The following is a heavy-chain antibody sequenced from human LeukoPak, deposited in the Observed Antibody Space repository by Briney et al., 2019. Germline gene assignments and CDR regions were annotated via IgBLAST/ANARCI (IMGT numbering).Heavy chain of an antibody. CDR1: GFSFSVHA. CDR2: IGSDGST. J-gene: IGHJ6*02. Sequence: GGSLRLSCAASGFSFSVHAMSWVRQAPGKGLEWVSGIGSDGSTHYAESVKGRFVISRDNSKSTLYLQMNSLRGEDTALYYCGKDLHYYAAMDVWGQGTTVTVSS. D-gene: IGHD3-10*01. CDR3: GKDLHYYAAMDV. V-gene: IGHV3-23*01.